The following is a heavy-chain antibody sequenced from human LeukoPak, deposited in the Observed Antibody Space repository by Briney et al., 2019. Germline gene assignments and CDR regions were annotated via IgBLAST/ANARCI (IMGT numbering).Heavy chain of an antibody. D-gene: IGHD6-6*01. J-gene: IGHJ4*02. CDR2: IYYSGST. CDR3: ARGIWSSSSGSNFDY. V-gene: IGHV4-59*11. CDR1: GGSFSSHY. Sequence: SETLSLTCAVYGGSFSSHYWSWIRQAPGKGLEWIGYIYYSGSTNYNPSLKSRVTISVDTSKNQFSLKLSSVTAADTAVYYCARGIWSSSSGSNFDYWGQGTLVTVSS.